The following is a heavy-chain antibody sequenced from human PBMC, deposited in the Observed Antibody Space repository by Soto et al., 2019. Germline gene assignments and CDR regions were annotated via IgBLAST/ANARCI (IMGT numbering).Heavy chain of an antibody. Sequence: PGGSLRLSCAAAGLTVSSNYMSWVRQAPGKGLEWVSVIYSGGSTYYADSVKGRFTISRDNSKNTLYLQMNSLRAEDTAMYYCARTYSRGWYGASDIWGQGTMVTVSS. V-gene: IGHV3-53*01. CDR3: ARTYSRGWYGASDI. CDR1: GLTVSSNY. CDR2: IYSGGST. D-gene: IGHD6-19*01. J-gene: IGHJ3*02.